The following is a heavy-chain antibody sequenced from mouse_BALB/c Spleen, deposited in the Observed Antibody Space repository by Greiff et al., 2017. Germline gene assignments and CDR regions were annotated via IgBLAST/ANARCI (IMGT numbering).Heavy chain of an antibody. CDR2: IYPGDGDT. Sequence: QVQLQQSGAELVRPGSSVKISCKASGYAFSSYWMNWVQQRPGQGLEWIGQIYPGDGDTNYNGKFKGKATLTADKSSSTAYMQLSSLTSEDSAVYCCAREEGITTVVATEAYWGQGTLVTVSA. CDR1: GYAFSSYW. V-gene: IGHV1-80*01. J-gene: IGHJ3*01. D-gene: IGHD1-1*01. CDR3: AREEGITTVVATEAY.